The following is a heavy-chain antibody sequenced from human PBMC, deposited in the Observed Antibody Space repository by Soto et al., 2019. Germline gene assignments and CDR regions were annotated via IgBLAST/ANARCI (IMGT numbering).Heavy chain of an antibody. J-gene: IGHJ4*02. D-gene: IGHD1-1*01. CDR1: GYTFTSYG. CDR3: ARVGTTTGTTRAYLFDY. Sequence: ASVKVSCKASGYTFTSYGINWVRQAPGQGLEWMGWISAYNGNTDYAQKLQGRVTMTTDTSTNTAYMELRSLRSDDTAVYYCARVGTTTGTTRAYLFDYWGQGTLVTVSS. V-gene: IGHV1-18*01. CDR2: ISAYNGNT.